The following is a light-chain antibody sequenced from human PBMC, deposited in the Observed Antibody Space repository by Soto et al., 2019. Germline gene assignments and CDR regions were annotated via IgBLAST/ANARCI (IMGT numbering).Light chain of an antibody. CDR3: QQGYSPPWT. J-gene: IGKJ1*01. CDR2: SAS. Sequence: DIQMTKSPSSLSASVGDRVTITCRASQSISTYLNWYQQKPGKAPEFLIYSASSLQSGVPSRFSGSGSGTDFTLTINSLQPEDFTTYYCQQGYSPPWTASQGNKLDIK. CDR1: QSISTY. V-gene: IGKV1-39*01.